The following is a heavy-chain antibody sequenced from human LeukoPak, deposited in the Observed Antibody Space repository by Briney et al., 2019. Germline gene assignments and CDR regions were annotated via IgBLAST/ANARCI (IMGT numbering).Heavy chain of an antibody. CDR3: ARGRLYCSSTSCSYFDY. J-gene: IGHJ4*02. D-gene: IGHD2-2*01. CDR2: IYYSGST. CDR1: GGSISSYY. V-gene: IGHV4-59*12. Sequence: PSETLSLTCTVSGGSISSYYWSWIRQPPGKGLEWIGYIYYSGSTNYNPSLKSRVTISVDTSKNQFSLKLSSVTAADTAVYYCARGRLYCSSTSCSYFDYWGQGTLVTVSS.